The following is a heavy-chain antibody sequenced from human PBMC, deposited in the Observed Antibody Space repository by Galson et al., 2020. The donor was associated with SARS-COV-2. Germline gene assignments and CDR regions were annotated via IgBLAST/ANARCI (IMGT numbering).Heavy chain of an antibody. Sequence: SETLSLTCTVSGDSISSNIYYWGWIRQPPGKGLEWIGSFLHGGSTFYNPSPKRRATISVDTSKNQVSLKLNSVTAADTAVYYCVRHAGGLAARDDIWGQGTMVTVSS. V-gene: IGHV4-39*01. CDR1: GDSISSNIYY. D-gene: IGHD6-13*01. J-gene: IGHJ3*02. CDR2: FLHGGST. CDR3: VRHAGGLAARDDI.